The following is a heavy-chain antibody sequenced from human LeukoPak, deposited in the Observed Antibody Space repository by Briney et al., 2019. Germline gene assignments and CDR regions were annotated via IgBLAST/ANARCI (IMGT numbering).Heavy chain of an antibody. V-gene: IGHV3-7*03. Sequence: GGSLRLSCAGSGFKFSNYAMSWVRQAPGKGLEWVANIKQDGSAKPYVDSVKGRFTISRDNAKNSLFLQMNSLRAEDTAVYYCARDNGWSADFWGQGTLVTVSS. J-gene: IGHJ4*02. CDR1: GFKFSNYA. D-gene: IGHD2-15*01. CDR2: IKQDGSAK. CDR3: ARDNGWSADF.